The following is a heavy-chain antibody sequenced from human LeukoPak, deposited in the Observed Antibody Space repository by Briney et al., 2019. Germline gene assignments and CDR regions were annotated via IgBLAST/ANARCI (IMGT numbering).Heavy chain of an antibody. D-gene: IGHD6-13*01. Sequence: GGSLSLSCAASGFTFSGYWMSWVRQAPGKGLDWVANIKQDGSEKYYVDSVKGRFTISRDNAKNSLYLQMNSLRAEDTAVYYCARDLYSSNDAWGQGTLVTVSS. CDR1: GFTFSGYW. J-gene: IGHJ5*02. CDR2: IKQDGSEK. V-gene: IGHV3-7*01. CDR3: ARDLYSSNDA.